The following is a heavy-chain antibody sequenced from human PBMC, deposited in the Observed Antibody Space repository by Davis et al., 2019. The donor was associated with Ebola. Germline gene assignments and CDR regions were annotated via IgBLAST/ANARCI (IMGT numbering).Heavy chain of an antibody. CDR3: AKADLNGDY. CDR1: GFTFDDYA. Sequence: PGGSLRLSCAASGFTFDDYAMHWVRQAPGKGLEWVSGISWDSGSIGYADSVKGRFTISRDNAKNSLYLQMNSLRAEDTALYYCAKADLNGDYRGQGTQVTVSS. V-gene: IGHV3-9*01. CDR2: ISWDSGSI. J-gene: IGHJ4*02. D-gene: IGHD2-8*01.